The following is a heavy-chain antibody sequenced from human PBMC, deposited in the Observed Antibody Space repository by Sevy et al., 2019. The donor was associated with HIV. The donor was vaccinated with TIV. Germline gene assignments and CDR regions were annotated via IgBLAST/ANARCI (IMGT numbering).Heavy chain of an antibody. V-gene: IGHV3-33*06. CDR1: GFTFSSYG. J-gene: IGHJ4*02. CDR2: IWYDGSNK. CDR3: AKDKEYYYGSGSYYPLYYFEY. D-gene: IGHD3-10*01. Sequence: GGSLRLSCAASGFTFSSYGMHWVRQAPGKGLEWVAVIWYDGSNKYYEDSVKGRFTISRDNSKNTLYLQMNSLRAEDTAVYYCAKDKEYYYGSGSYYPLYYFEYWGQGTLVTVSS.